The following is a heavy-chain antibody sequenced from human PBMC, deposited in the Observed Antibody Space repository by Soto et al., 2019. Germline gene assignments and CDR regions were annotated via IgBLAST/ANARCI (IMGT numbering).Heavy chain of an antibody. CDR2: ILSLESHK. J-gene: IGHJ4*02. Sequence: GGSLRLSCVGSGFNFSDYYMNWIRQTPVKGLEWVSSILSLESHKYYAASVMGRFSISRDNAKKSLFLQMNNLRAEDTGIYFCATGLKDASNRPSFDSWGPGTPVTVSS. CDR3: ATGLKDASNRPSFDS. V-gene: IGHV3-11*01. D-gene: IGHD3-16*01. CDR1: GFNFSDYY.